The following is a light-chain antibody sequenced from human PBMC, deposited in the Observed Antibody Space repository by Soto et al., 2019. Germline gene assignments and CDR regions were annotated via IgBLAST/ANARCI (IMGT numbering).Light chain of an antibody. CDR1: NSDVGGYNY. CDR2: EVS. J-gene: IGLJ3*02. Sequence: QSALTQPPSASGSPGQSVTISCTGTNSDVGGYNYVSWYQQHPGKAPKLMIYEVSNRPSGVPDRFSGSKSGNTASLTVSGLQAEDEADYYCSSYAGSNTVFGGGTKLTVL. CDR3: SSYAGSNTV. V-gene: IGLV2-8*01.